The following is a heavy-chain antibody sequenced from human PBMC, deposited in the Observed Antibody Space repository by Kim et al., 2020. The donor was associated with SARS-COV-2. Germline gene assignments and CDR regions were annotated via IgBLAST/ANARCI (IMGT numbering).Heavy chain of an antibody. Sequence: NSQKFQGRVTITRETAASTAYMELSSLRSEDTAVYYCATQEAYYYGMDVWGQGTTVTVSS. V-gene: IGHV1-3*01. J-gene: IGHJ6*02. CDR3: ATQEAYYYGMDV.